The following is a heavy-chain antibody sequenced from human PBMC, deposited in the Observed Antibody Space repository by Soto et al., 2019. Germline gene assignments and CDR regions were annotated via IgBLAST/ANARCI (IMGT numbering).Heavy chain of an antibody. Sequence: EVQLVESGGGLVQPGGSLRLSCSASGFTLSNHWMDWVRQAPGKGLEWVANINQDGTDQHYVGSVKGRFTISRDNAKNSLYLQMSSLTAEDSALYYCSRSLDSWGQGTLVTVSS. CDR3: SRSLDS. CDR1: GFTLSNHW. CDR2: INQDGTDQ. J-gene: IGHJ4*02. V-gene: IGHV3-7*01.